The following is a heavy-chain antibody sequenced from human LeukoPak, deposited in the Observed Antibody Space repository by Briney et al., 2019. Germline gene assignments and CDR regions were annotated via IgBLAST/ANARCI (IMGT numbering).Heavy chain of an antibody. Sequence: ASVKVSCKASGGTFSSYAISWVRQAPGQGLEWMGGIIPIFGTANYAQKFQGRVTITADESTSTAYMELSSLRSEDTAVYYCARDRAVTDTIAMDVWGQGTTVTVSS. J-gene: IGHJ6*02. CDR1: GGTFSSYA. CDR2: IIPIFGTA. D-gene: IGHD6-19*01. CDR3: ARDRAVTDTIAMDV. V-gene: IGHV1-69*13.